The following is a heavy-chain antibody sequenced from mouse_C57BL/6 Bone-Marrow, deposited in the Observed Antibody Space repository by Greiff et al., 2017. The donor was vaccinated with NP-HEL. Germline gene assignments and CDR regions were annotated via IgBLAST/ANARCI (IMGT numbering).Heavy chain of an antibody. D-gene: IGHD1-1*01. Sequence: QVQLQQSGAELARPGASVKLSCKASGYTFTSYGISWVKQRTGQGLEWIGEIYPRSGNTYYNEKFKGKATLTADKSSSTAYMELRSLTSEDSAVYFCARPPFYYYGSCSYFDHRGKGTTLTVAS. V-gene: IGHV1-81*01. J-gene: IGHJ2*01. CDR3: ARPPFYYYGSCSYFDH. CDR2: IYPRSGNT. CDR1: GYTFTSYG.